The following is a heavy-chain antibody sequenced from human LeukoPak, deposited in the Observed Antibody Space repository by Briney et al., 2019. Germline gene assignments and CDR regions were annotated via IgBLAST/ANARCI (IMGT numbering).Heavy chain of an antibody. CDR1: GFTFRNYG. CDR3: AKDDVVVPAAIIYYYYGMDV. CDR2: ISGSGGST. J-gene: IGHJ6*02. Sequence: GGSLRLSRTASGFTFRNYGMHWVRQAPGKGLEWVSAISGSGGSTYYADSVKGRFTISRDNSKNTLYLQMNSLRAEDTAVYYCAKDDVVVPAAIIYYYYGMDVWGQGTTVTVSS. V-gene: IGHV3-23*01. D-gene: IGHD2-2*01.